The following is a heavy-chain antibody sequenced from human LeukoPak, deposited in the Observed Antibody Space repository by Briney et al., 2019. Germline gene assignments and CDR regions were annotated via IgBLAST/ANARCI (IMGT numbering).Heavy chain of an antibody. CDR2: ISGSGGST. V-gene: IGHV3-23*01. CDR1: GFTFSSYA. Sequence: GGSLRLSCAASGFTFSSYAMSWVRQAPGKGLEWVSAISGSGGSTYYADSVKGRFTISRDNSKNTLYLQMNSLRAEDTAVYYCGQHFGELPYFDYWGQGTLVTVSS. CDR3: GQHFGELPYFDY. D-gene: IGHD3-10*01. J-gene: IGHJ4*02.